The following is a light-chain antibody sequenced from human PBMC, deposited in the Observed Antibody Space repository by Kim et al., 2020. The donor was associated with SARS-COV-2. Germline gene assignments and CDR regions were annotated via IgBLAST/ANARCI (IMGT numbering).Light chain of an antibody. CDR3: QQYNTYSYT. CDR2: KAS. V-gene: IGKV1-5*03. Sequence: DIQMTQSPSTLSASVGDIVTITCRASQSISSWLAWYQQKPRKAPKLLIYKASSLESGVPSRFSGSGSGTEFTLTISSLQPDDFATYYCQQYNTYSYTFGQGTKLEI. CDR1: QSISSW. J-gene: IGKJ2*01.